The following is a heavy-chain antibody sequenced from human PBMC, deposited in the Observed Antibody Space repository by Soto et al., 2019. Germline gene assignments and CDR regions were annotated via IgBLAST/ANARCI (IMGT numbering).Heavy chain of an antibody. J-gene: IGHJ4*02. Sequence: GGSLRLSCAASGFTFSSCSLHWVRQAPGKGLEWVASISSSNAYIYYADSLKGRFTISRDNAKNSLYLEMNSLRAEDTAVYYCARESEDLTSNFDYWGQGTLVTVSS. CDR1: GFTFSSCS. CDR2: ISSSNAYI. V-gene: IGHV3-21*06. CDR3: ARESEDLTSNFDY.